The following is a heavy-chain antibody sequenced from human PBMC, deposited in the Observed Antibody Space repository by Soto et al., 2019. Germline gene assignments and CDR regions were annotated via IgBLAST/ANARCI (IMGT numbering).Heavy chain of an antibody. CDR2: IKHSGST. Sequence: SEALSLTCAVYGGSFSGYYWSWIRQPPGKGLEWIGEIKHSGSTNYNPSLKSRVTISVDTSKNQFSLKLSSVTAADTAVYYCARGLGYWGQGTLVTVSS. CDR3: ARGLGY. D-gene: IGHD3-16*01. J-gene: IGHJ4*02. CDR1: GGSFSGYY. V-gene: IGHV4-34*01.